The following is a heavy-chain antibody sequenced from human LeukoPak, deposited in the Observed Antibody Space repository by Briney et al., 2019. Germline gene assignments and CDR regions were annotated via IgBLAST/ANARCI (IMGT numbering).Heavy chain of an antibody. CDR2: IYYSGST. D-gene: IGHD6-13*01. V-gene: IGHV4-59*01. CDR1: GGSISSYY. Sequence: PSETLSLTCTVSGGSISSYYWSWIRQPPGKGLEWIGYIYYSGSTNYNPSLKSRVTISVDTSKNQFSLKLSSVTAADTAVYYCARESYSSSWYGSYYYYYMDVWGKGTTVTISS. CDR3: ARESYSSSWYGSYYYYYMDV. J-gene: IGHJ6*03.